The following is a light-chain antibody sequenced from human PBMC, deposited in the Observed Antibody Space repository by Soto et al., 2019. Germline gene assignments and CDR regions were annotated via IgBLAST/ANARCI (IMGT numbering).Light chain of an antibody. J-gene: IGKJ4*01. Sequence: EIVLTQSPATLSLSPGERATLSCRASQSVRTYLAWYQQKPGQAPRLLIYDASSRATGIPARFGGSGSGTDFTLTISSLEPEDFAVYYCQQRSNWPLTFGGGTKVEIK. CDR3: QQRSNWPLT. CDR1: QSVRTY. V-gene: IGKV3-11*01. CDR2: DAS.